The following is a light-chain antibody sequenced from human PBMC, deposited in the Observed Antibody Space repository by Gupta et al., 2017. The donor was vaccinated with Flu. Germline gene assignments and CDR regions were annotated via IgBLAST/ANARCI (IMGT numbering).Light chain of an antibody. J-gene: IGLJ2*01. CDR1: NIGSNR. CDR3: QVWDSSSDLVV. Sequence: GQTARITCGGNNIGSNRLHWYQQKHGPDPVMVVDYDVSRPSGIPDRFSCSYSGNKAARHTSSVEAGDEADVYCQVWDSSSDLVVFGGGTKLTVL. V-gene: IGLV3-21*02. CDR2: YDV.